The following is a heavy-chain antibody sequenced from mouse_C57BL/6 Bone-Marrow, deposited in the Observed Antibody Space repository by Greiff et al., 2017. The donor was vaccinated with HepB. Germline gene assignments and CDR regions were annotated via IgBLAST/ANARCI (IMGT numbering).Heavy chain of an antibody. Sequence: EVQLQQSGPELVKPGASVKISCKASGYTFTDYYMNWVKQSHGKSLEWIGDINPNNGGTSYNQKFKGKATLTVDKSSSTAYMELRSLTSEDSAVYYCARRGYDYPYYAMDYWGQGTSVTVSS. CDR2: INPNNGGT. CDR1: GYTFTDYY. V-gene: IGHV1-26*01. CDR3: ARRGYDYPYYAMDY. D-gene: IGHD2-4*01. J-gene: IGHJ4*01.